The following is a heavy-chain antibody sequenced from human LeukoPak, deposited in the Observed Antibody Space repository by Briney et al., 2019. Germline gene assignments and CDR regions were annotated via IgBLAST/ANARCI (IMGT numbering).Heavy chain of an antibody. V-gene: IGHV1-2*02. CDR2: IYPNSGGT. J-gene: IGHJ4*02. Sequence: ASVKVSCKASRYTFTGYYMHWVRQAPGQGLEWMGWIYPNSGGTNYAQKFQGRVTMTRDTSISTAYMELSRLRSDDTAVYYCARESVPAVAARRGLNYWGQGTLVAVSS. CDR3: ARESVPAVAARRGLNY. D-gene: IGHD6-6*01. CDR1: RYTFTGYY.